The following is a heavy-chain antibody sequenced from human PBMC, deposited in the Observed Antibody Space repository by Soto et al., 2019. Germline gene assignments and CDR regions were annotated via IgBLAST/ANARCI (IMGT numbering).Heavy chain of an antibody. CDR1: GFTFVRYA. D-gene: IGHD6-13*01. CDR3: ANPDIAAAPGNY. V-gene: IGHV3-23*01. CDR2: ISSGGGYT. Sequence: GGSLRLSCAASGFTFVRYALNWVRQAPGKGLEWVSAISSGGGYTYYADSVKGRFTISRDNSKNTLYLQMNSLSAEDTAVYYCANPDIAAAPGNYWGQGTLVTVSS. J-gene: IGHJ4*02.